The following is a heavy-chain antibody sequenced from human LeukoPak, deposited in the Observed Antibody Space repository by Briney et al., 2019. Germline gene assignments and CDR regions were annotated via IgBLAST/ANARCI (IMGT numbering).Heavy chain of an antibody. CDR1: GFPFSTYA. J-gene: IGHJ4*02. D-gene: IGHD4-17*01. V-gene: IGHV3-23*01. Sequence: GESLTLSCAASGFPFSTYAMSWVRQAPGKGLEWVSAISGSGGTTYYVDSVKGRFTISRDNSKNTLYLQMNSLRAEDTAVYYCAKEHGDYGGDQGTLVTVSS. CDR2: ISGSGGTT. CDR3: AKEHGDYG.